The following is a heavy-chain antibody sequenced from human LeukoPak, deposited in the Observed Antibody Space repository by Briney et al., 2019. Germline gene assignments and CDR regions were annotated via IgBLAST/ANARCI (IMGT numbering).Heavy chain of an antibody. J-gene: IGHJ4*02. CDR1: GGTFSSYA. CDR3: ALEMATNLDY. D-gene: IGHD5-24*01. V-gene: IGHV1-69*13. Sequence: ASVKVSCKASGGTFSSYAISWVRQAPGQGLEWMGGIIPIFGTANYAQKFQGRVTITADESTSTAYMELSSLRSEATAVYYCALEMATNLDYWGQGTLVTVSS. CDR2: IIPIFGTA.